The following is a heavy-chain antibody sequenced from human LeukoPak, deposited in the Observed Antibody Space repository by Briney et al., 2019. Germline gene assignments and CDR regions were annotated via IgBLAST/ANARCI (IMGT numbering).Heavy chain of an antibody. CDR2: INHSGST. J-gene: IGHJ4*02. CDR3: ARLEIAAADTGIDY. CDR1: GGSISSYY. Sequence: SETLSLTCTVSGGSISSYYWSWIRQPPGKGLEWIGEINHSGSTNYNPSLKSRVTISVDTSKNQFSLKLSSVTAADTAVYYCARLEIAAADTGIDYWGQGTLVTVSS. V-gene: IGHV4-34*01. D-gene: IGHD6-13*01.